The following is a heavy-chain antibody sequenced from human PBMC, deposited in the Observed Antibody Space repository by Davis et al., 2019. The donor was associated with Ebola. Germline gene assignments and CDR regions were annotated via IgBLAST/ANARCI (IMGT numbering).Heavy chain of an antibody. V-gene: IGHV1-46*01. CDR3: ARDEIVVVAATPYYYYGMDV. CDR2: INPSGGST. Sequence: AASVKVSCKASGGTFSSYAISWVRQAPGQGLEWMGIINPSGGSTSYAQKFQGRVTMTRDTSTSTVYMELSSLRSEDTAVYYCARDEIVVVAATPYYYYGMDVWGQGTTVTVSS. J-gene: IGHJ6*02. CDR1: GGTFSSYA. D-gene: IGHD2-15*01.